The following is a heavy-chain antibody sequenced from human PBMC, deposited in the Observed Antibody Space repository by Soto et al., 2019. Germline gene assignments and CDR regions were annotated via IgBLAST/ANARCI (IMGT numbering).Heavy chain of an antibody. V-gene: IGHV4-59*01. CDR1: GGSISSYY. D-gene: IGHD1-20*01. CDR3: ARAGLTGTYFAY. J-gene: IGHJ4*02. Sequence: QVQLQESGPGLVKPSETLSLTCTVSGGSISSYYWSWIRQPLGKGLEWIGYIYYSGSTNYNPSLTSRVTISVDTSKHQVSLKLSSVTAADTAVYYCARAGLTGTYFAYWGQGTLVTVSS. CDR2: IYYSGST.